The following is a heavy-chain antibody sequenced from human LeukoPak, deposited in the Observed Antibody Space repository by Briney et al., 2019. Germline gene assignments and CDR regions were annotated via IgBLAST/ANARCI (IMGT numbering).Heavy chain of an antibody. CDR1: GFTFSSYA. J-gene: IGHJ4*02. D-gene: IGHD6-13*01. V-gene: IGHV3-23*01. CDR2: ISGSGGST. CDR3: AKGGGVYKSAADRRIDY. Sequence: GGSLRLSCAASGFTFSSYAMIWVRQAPGKGLEWVSAISGSGGSTYYEYSVKGRFTISRDSSKNTLYLQMNSLRAEDTAVFYCAKGGGVYKSAADRRIDYWGQGTLVTVSS.